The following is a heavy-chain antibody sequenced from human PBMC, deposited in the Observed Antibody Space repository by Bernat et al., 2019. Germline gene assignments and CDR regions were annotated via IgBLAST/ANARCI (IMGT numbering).Heavy chain of an antibody. D-gene: IGHD1-26*01. V-gene: IGHV3-23*04. CDR1: GFTFNNYA. CDR3: ARGAWEGVKYYFDY. Sequence: EVQLVESGGGLVKPGGSLRLSCAASGFTFNNYAMSWVRQAPGKGLEWVSVISGGAGSTDYVESVKGRFSSSRDNSKNTLYLDMNSLRAEDTAVYYCARGAWEGVKYYFDYCGQGTLITVSS. CDR2: ISGGAGST. J-gene: IGHJ4*02.